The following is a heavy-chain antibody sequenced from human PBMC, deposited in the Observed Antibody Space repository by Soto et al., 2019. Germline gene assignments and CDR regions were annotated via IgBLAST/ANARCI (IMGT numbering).Heavy chain of an antibody. V-gene: IGHV4-39*01. J-gene: IGHJ6*03. D-gene: IGHD6-6*01. CDR2: IYYSGST. CDR1: GGSISSSSYY. CDR3: ARLSPTTRQYYYYYMDV. Sequence: SETLSLTCTVSGGSISSSSYYWGWIRQPPGKGLEWIGSIYYSGSTYYNPSLKSRVTISVDTSKNQFSLKLSSVTAADTAVYYCARLSPTTRQYYYYYMDVWGKGTTVTVSS.